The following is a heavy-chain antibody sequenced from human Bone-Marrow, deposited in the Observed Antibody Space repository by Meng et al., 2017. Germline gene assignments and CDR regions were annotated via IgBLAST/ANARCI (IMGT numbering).Heavy chain of an antibody. D-gene: IGHD2-2*01. V-gene: IGHV3-7*01. J-gene: IGHJ4*02. Sequence: GESLKISCAASGFTLVSYWMTWVRQAPGKGLDWVANIGKDGSDSYYVDSVKGRFTISRDNAKNSLYLQMNSLRVEDTAVYYCARVPIIVVVPAAVDYWGQGTLVTVSS. CDR1: GFTLVSYW. CDR2: IGKDGSDS. CDR3: ARVPIIVVVPAAVDY.